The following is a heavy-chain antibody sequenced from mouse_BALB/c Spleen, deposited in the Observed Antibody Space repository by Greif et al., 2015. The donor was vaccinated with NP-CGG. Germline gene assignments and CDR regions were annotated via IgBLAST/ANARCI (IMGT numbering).Heavy chain of an antibody. D-gene: IGHD1-1*01. J-gene: IGHJ3*01. CDR3: ARGGLYYGSSYPAWFAY. Sequence: PGASVKLSCKASGYTSTSYWMHWVKQRPGQGLEWIGMIHPNSGSTNYNERFKSKATLTVDKSSSTAYMQLSSLTSEDSAVYYCARGGLYYGSSYPAWFAYWGQGTLVTVSA. CDR1: GYTSTSYW. V-gene: IGHV1-64*01. CDR2: IHPNSGST.